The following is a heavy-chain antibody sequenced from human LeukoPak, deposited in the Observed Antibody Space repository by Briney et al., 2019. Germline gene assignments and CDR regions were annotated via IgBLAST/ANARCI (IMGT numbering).Heavy chain of an antibody. V-gene: IGHV3-30*03. CDR3: ARMTTVTTGLDY. D-gene: IGHD4-17*01. CDR1: GFTFSSYG. Sequence: GGSLRLSCAASGFTFSSYGMHWVRQAPGKGLEWVAVISYDGSNKYYADSVKGRFTISRDNSKNTLYLQMNSLRSEDTAVYYCARMTTVTTGLDYWGQGTLVTVSS. J-gene: IGHJ4*02. CDR2: ISYDGSNK.